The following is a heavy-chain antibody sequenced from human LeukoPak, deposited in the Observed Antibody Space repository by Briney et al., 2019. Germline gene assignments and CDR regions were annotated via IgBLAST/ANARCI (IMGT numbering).Heavy chain of an antibody. V-gene: IGHV3-33*01. CDR2: TWYDGSNN. CDR3: ARDRYFGSDGFDI. Sequence: PGVSLRLSCAASGFSFSEHGMHWVRQAPGKGPEWVTVTWYDGSNNHYADSVKGRFTISRDNSKNTVFLEMNSLRAEDTAVYHCARDRYFGSDGFDIWGPGTMVIVSS. J-gene: IGHJ3*02. D-gene: IGHD3-10*01. CDR1: GFSFSEHG.